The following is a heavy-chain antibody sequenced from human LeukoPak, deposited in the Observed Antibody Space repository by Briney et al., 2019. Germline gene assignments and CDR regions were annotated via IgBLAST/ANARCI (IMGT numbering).Heavy chain of an antibody. CDR1: GYTFTSYG. CDR3: ARDKVLGLVTPYNWFDP. D-gene: IGHD5-18*01. CDR2: ISAYNGNT. Sequence: GASVKVSCKASGYTFTSYGISWVRQAPGQGLEWMGWISAYNGNTNYAQKLQGRVTMTTDTSTSTAYMELRSLRSDDTAVYYCARDKVLGLVTPYNWFDPWGQGTLVTVSS. V-gene: IGHV1-18*01. J-gene: IGHJ5*02.